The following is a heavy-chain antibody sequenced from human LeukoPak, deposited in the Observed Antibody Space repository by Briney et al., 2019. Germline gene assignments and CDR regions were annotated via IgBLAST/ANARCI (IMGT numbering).Heavy chain of an antibody. V-gene: IGHV4-4*02. J-gene: IGHJ4*02. CDR1: GGSISSSNW. D-gene: IGHD3-22*01. CDR3: ARRTRYYDSSGYYEQFDY. Sequence: SETLSLTCAVSGGSISSSNWWSWVRQPPGKGLEWIGEIYHSGSTNYNPSLKSRVTISVDKSKNQFSLKLSSVTAADTAVYYCARRTRYYDSSGYYEQFDYWGQGTLVTVSS. CDR2: IYHSGST.